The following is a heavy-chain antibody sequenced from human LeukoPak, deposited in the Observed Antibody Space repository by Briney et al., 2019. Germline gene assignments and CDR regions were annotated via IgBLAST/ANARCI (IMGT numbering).Heavy chain of an antibody. V-gene: IGHV4-39*01. CDR3: ARLAHGDYYYYYYYGMDV. J-gene: IGHJ6*02. D-gene: IGHD4-17*01. Sequence: KPSETLSLTCTVYGGTISSSSYYWGWIRQPPGKGLESIGSIYYSGSTYYNPSLKSRVTISVDTSKNQFSLKLSSVTAADTAVYYCARLAHGDYYYYYYYGMDVWGQGTTVTVSS. CDR2: IYYSGST. CDR1: GGTISSSSYY.